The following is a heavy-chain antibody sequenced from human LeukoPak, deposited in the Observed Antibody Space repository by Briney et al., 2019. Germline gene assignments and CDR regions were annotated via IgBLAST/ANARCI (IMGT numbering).Heavy chain of an antibody. V-gene: IGHV4-59*08. J-gene: IGHJ4*02. CDR3: ARSRVVVAALDY. CDR1: GGSISSYY. D-gene: IGHD2-15*01. CDR2: IYYSGNT. Sequence: SETLSLTCTVSGGSISSYYWSWIRQPPGKGLEWIGYIYYSGNTNYNPSLKSRVTISLDTSKNQFSLKQSSVTAADTAVYYCARSRVVVAALDYWGQGTLVTVSS.